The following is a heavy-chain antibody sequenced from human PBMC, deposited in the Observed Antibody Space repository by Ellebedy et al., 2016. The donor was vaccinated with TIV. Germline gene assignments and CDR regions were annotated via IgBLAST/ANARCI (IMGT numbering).Heavy chain of an antibody. CDR1: IGIKY. CDR2: IDQDGSEE. D-gene: IGHD6-19*01. Sequence: GESLKISXVASIGIKYMNWVRQPPGKGLEWVANIDQDGSEENYVDSVKGRFIISRDNAKKSLYLQMSSLRPEDTAVYYCAGGAGWLIEHWGLGTLVIVSS. J-gene: IGHJ5*02. CDR3: AGGAGWLIEH. V-gene: IGHV3-7*03.